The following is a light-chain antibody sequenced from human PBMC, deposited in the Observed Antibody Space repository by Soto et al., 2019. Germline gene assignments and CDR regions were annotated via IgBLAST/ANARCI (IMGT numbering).Light chain of an antibody. CDR1: QSVSSN. V-gene: IGKV3-15*01. CDR3: QQYNNCPPWT. Sequence: EIVMTQSPATLSVSPGERATLSCRASQSVSSNLAWYQQKPGQAPRLLIYGASTRATGIPARFSGSGSGTEFTLTISTLQSEDFAVYYCQQYNNCPPWTFGQGPKVQIK. CDR2: GAS. J-gene: IGKJ1*01.